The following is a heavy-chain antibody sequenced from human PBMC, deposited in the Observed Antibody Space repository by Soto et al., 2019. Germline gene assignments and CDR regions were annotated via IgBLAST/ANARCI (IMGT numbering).Heavy chain of an antibody. CDR1: GGSLTSGPYS. J-gene: IGHJ4*02. CDR3: ARGREFDS. Sequence: QLQLRESGSRLVKPSQTLSLTCAVSGGSLTSGPYSWDWLRQPPGKGLEWIGYIFPRGTTYYNPSIKSGCSISIDDSKSQFSLNLRSLTDADSAVYYFARGREFDSWGQGTLVTVSS. CDR2: IFPRGTT. V-gene: IGHV4-30-2*01.